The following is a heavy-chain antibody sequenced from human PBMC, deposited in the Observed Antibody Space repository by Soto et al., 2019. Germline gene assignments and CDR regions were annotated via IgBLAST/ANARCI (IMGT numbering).Heavy chain of an antibody. CDR2: ISNGAGNT. J-gene: IGHJ4*02. Sequence: GGSLRLSCAASGFTFNTYAMSWVRQAPGKGLEWVSTISNGAGNTYFADSVKGRFTISRDNSKSTLYLHMNSLRAEDTAVYYCAKCRGKYPCYFDYWGQGTLVTVSS. CDR3: AKCRGKYPCYFDY. V-gene: IGHV3-23*01. D-gene: IGHD1-26*01. CDR1: GFTFNTYA.